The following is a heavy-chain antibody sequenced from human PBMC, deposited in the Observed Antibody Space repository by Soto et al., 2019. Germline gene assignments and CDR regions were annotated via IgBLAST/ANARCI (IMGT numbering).Heavy chain of an antibody. J-gene: IGHJ4*02. CDR1: GFSLSTSGVG. CDR2: IYWDDNK. Sequence: QITLKESGRTLVKPTQTLTLTCTFSGFSLSTSGVGVGWIRQPPGKALEWLAFIYWDDNKPYGPSLKSKLTITKDTSKNQVVLTMTNMDPVDTATYYCAREHIVAAVDYWGQGTLVTVSS. CDR3: AREHIVAAVDY. V-gene: IGHV2-5*05. D-gene: IGHD6-25*01.